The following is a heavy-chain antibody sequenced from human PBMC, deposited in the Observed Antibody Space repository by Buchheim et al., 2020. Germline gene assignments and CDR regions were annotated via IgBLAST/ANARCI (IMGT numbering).Heavy chain of an antibody. CDR2: ISASGGRT. Sequence: EVFLVESGGHLVQPGGSLRLSCAASGFPFGGYEMNWVRQAPGKGLECIAYISASGGRTYYVDSVRGRFTISRDNAKNSLYLQMSSLRVEDTAVYYCARENWATGCSVSNCLSLDYWGQGTL. CDR1: GFPFGGYE. J-gene: IGHJ4*02. D-gene: IGHD2-2*01. CDR3: ARENWATGCSVSNCLSLDY. V-gene: IGHV3-48*03.